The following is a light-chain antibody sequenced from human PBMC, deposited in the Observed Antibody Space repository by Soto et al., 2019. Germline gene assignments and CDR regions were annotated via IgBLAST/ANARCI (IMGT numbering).Light chain of an antibody. CDR1: PSVSSSY. V-gene: IGKV3-20*01. J-gene: IGKJ3*01. CDR2: GAS. Sequence: IVLTQSPGTLSLSPGERATLSCRASPSVSSSYLAWYQQKPGQAPRRLIYGASSRATGIPDRLSVSGSGTDFNLTISRLETEDVAVDYCEDYGSSPFTLGPGTKVDIK. CDR3: EDYGSSPFT.